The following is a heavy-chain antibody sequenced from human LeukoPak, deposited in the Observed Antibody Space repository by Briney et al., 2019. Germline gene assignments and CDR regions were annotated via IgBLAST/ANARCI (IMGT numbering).Heavy chain of an antibody. J-gene: IGHJ4*01. Sequence: SETLSLTYTVSGGSISSSSYYWGWIRQPPGKGLEWIGSIYYSGSTYYNPSLKSRVTISVDTSKNQFSLKLSSVTVADTAVYYCARDPKNPSSSWPLWGQGILVTVSS. CDR3: ARDPKNPSSSWPL. CDR1: GGSISSSSYY. V-gene: IGHV4-39*07. CDR2: IYYSGST. D-gene: IGHD6-13*01.